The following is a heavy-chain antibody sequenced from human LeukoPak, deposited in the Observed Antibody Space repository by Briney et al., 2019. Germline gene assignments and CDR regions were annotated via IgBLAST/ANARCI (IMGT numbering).Heavy chain of an antibody. CDR1: GGSISSSSYY. CDR2: IYYSGST. D-gene: IGHD3-16*01. V-gene: IGHV4-39*01. J-gene: IGHJ3*02. CDR3: RGVGAFDI. Sequence: SETLSLTCPVSGGSISSSSYYWGWIRQPPGKGLEWIGSIYYSGSTYYNPSLKSRVTISVDTSKNQFSLKLSSVTAADTAVYYCRGVGAFDIWGQGTMVTVSS.